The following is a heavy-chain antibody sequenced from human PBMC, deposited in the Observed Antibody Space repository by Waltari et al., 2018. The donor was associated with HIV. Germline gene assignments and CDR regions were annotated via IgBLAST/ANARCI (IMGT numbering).Heavy chain of an antibody. D-gene: IGHD2-2*01. Sequence: VQLVESGGGVVQPGRSLRPSCAAPGFTFSTYAVHWGRQAPGKGLEWVAVISYDGSNKYYADSVKGRFTISRDNSKNTLYLQMNSLRAEDTAVYYCARDPQYCSSTSCSYYFDYWGQGTLVTVSS. V-gene: IGHV3-30-3*01. J-gene: IGHJ4*02. CDR1: GFTFSTYA. CDR3: ARDPQYCSSTSCSYYFDY. CDR2: ISYDGSNK.